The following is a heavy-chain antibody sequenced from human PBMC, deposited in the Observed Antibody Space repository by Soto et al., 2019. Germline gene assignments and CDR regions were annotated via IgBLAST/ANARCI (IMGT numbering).Heavy chain of an antibody. CDR2: ISYDGSNK. CDR1: GFTFSSYA. Sequence: GGSLRLSCAASGFTFSSYAMHWVRQAPGKGLEWVAVISYDGSNKYYADSVKGRFTISRDNSKNTLYLQMNSLRAEDTAVYYCARARVWSSSWYVPYYYYGMDVWGQGTTVTVSS. D-gene: IGHD6-13*01. J-gene: IGHJ6*02. V-gene: IGHV3-30-3*01. CDR3: ARARVWSSSWYVPYYYYGMDV.